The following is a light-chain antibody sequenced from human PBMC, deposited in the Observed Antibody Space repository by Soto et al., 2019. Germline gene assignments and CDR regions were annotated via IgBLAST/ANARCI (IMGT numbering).Light chain of an antibody. CDR2: KAS. Sequence: DIQMTQSPSTLSASVGDRVTITCRASQSISDWLAWYQQKPGKAPKLLIYKASSLESGVPSRFSGSGSGTEFTLTISSLQPDDFATYYCQQYNGYLFTFGPGTKVDVK. J-gene: IGKJ3*01. CDR3: QQYNGYLFT. V-gene: IGKV1-5*03. CDR1: QSISDW.